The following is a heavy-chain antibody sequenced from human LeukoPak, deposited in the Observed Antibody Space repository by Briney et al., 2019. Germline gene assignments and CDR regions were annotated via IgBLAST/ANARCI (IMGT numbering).Heavy chain of an antibody. CDR1: GGSFSGYY. Sequence: PSETLSLTCAVYGGSFSGYYWSWVRQPPGKGLEWIGEINHSGSTNYNPSLKSRVTISVDTSKNQFSLKLSSVTAADTAVYYCARGMDIVATIGWNWFDPWGQGTLVTVSS. V-gene: IGHV4-34*01. D-gene: IGHD5-12*01. CDR3: ARGMDIVATIGWNWFDP. J-gene: IGHJ5*02. CDR2: INHSGST.